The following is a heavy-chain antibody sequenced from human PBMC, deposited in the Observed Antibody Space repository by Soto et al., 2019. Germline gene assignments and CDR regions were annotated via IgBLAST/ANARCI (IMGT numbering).Heavy chain of an antibody. CDR1: GYTFTSYG. V-gene: IGHV1-18*01. J-gene: IGHJ3*02. Sequence: GASVKVSCKASGYTFTSYGISWVRQAPGQGLEWMGWISAYNGNTNYAQKLQGRVTMTTDTSTSTAYMELRSLRSDDTAVYYCARGKQWLGGPGVTKLSTRKKHEAFDIWGQGTVVTVSS. CDR3: ARGKQWLGGPGVTKLSTRKKHEAFDI. D-gene: IGHD6-19*01. CDR2: ISAYNGNT.